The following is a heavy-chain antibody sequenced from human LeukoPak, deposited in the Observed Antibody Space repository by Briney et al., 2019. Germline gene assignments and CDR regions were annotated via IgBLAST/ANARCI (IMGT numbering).Heavy chain of an antibody. Sequence: GGSLRLSCAASGFTFSNYAMSWVRQAPGKGLEWVSGISGSGGNTYYADSVKGRFTISRDNAKNSLYLQMNSLRAEDTAVYYCARGLIIDSWGQGTLVTVSS. CDR2: ISGSGGNT. CDR1: GFTFSNYA. D-gene: IGHD3-10*01. V-gene: IGHV3-23*01. J-gene: IGHJ5*01. CDR3: ARGLIIDS.